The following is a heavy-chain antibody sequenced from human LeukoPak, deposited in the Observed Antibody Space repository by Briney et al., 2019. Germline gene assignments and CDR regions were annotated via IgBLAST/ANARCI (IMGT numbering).Heavy chain of an antibody. Sequence: GASVKVSCKASGYTFTGYYMDWVRQAPGQGLEWMGWINPKSGGTNYAQKFQGRVTMTRDTSISTAYMELSRLRSDDTAVYYCARVPRLEYYDSSGYQGYWGQGTLVTVAS. CDR2: INPKSGGT. CDR3: ARVPRLEYYDSSGYQGY. V-gene: IGHV1-2*02. D-gene: IGHD3-22*01. J-gene: IGHJ4*02. CDR1: GYTFTGYY.